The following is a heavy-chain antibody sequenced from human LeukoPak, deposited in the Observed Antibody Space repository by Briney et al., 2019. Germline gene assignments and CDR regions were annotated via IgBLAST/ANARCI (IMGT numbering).Heavy chain of an antibody. D-gene: IGHD3-3*01. Sequence: SETLSLTCAVSGYSISSGYCWGWIRQPPGKGLEWIGSIYHSGSTYYNPSLKSRVTISVDTSKNQFSLKLSSVTAADTAVYYCARAFPSYDFWSGYPNWFDPWGQGTLVTVSS. CDR2: IYHSGST. CDR3: ARAFPSYDFWSGYPNWFDP. V-gene: IGHV4-38-2*01. CDR1: GYSISSGYC. J-gene: IGHJ5*02.